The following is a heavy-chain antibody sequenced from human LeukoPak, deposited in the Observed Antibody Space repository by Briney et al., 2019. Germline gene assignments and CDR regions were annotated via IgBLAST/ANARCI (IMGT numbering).Heavy chain of an antibody. J-gene: IGHJ6*01. V-gene: IGHV3-21*01. CDR3: AELDIIMLGGV. Sequence: GGSLTLSCAASGCTFSNYNMNWVRHPAGKGLEWVASITSSSSYIYYADSVKGRFTISRDNAKNSLYLQMISLRAKDTAVYYCAELDIIMLGGVWGKGTTVTIS. D-gene: IGHD3-10*02. CDR2: ITSSSSYI. CDR1: GCTFSNYN.